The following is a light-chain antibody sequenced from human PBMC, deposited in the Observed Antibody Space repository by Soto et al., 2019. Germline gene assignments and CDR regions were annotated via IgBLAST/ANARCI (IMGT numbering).Light chain of an antibody. CDR2: RNN. V-gene: IGLV1-47*01. Sequence: QSVLPQPPSASGTPGQRVTLSCSGSSSNIGSNYVYWYQQLPGTAPKLLIYRNNQRPSGVPDRFSGSKSGTSASLAIGGLRSEDEADYYCAAWDDSLSGGVFGGGTQLTVL. J-gene: IGLJ2*01. CDR3: AAWDDSLSGGV. CDR1: SSNIGSNY.